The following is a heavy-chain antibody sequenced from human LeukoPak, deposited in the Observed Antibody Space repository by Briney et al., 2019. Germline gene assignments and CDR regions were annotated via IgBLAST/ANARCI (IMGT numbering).Heavy chain of an antibody. CDR2: IIPMSGTT. D-gene: IGHD6-19*01. CDR3: AREQWLVPHRYYYYGMDV. Sequence: GASVKVSCEASGGTFSNYAISWVRQAPGQGLEWMGGIIPMSGTTNYAQKSQGRVTITADESTNTAYMALSSLRSEDTALYYCAREQWLVPHRYYYYGMDVWGQGTTVTVSS. CDR1: GGTFSNYA. V-gene: IGHV1-69*13. J-gene: IGHJ6*02.